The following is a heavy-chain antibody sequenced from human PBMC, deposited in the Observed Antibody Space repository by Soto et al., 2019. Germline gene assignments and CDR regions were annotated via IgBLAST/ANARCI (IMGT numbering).Heavy chain of an antibody. CDR3: AKSLYYYDRNREGAFDA. CDR1: GFMFNDYV. J-gene: IGHJ3*01. V-gene: IGHV3-23*01. D-gene: IGHD3-22*01. CDR2: MSDNG. Sequence: GGSLRLSCKASGFMFNDYVMSWVRQAPGKGLEWVSPMSDNGDSVKGRFTISRDNSKNTLYLQMTSLRAEDTAVYYCAKSLYYYDRNREGAFDAWGHGTEVTVSS.